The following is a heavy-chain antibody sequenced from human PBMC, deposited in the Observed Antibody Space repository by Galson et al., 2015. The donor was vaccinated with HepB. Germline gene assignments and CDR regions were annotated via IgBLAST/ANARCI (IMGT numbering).Heavy chain of an antibody. V-gene: IGHV1-8*01. CDR3: ARGRGGRGGSGDEGWFDP. CDR1: GYTFTSYA. D-gene: IGHD2-15*01. CDR2: MPPNSGNP. Sequence: SVKFSCKASGYTFTSYAINWVRQATGQGLEWMGWMPPNSGNPGYAQKGQGRVTRTRNTSRSTAYMERRSLRSEDTAGYYCARGRGGRGGSGDEGWFDPWGQGTLVTVSS. J-gene: IGHJ5*02.